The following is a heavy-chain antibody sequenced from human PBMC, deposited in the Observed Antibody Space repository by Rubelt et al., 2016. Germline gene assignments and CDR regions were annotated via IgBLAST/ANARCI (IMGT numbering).Heavy chain of an antibody. CDR1: GGSISSGGYY. CDR3: ARSVGIKVDAFDI. J-gene: IGHJ3*02. D-gene: IGHD1-14*01. Sequence: QVQLQESGPGLVKPSQTLSLTCTVSGGSISSGGYYWSWIRQPPGTGLEWLGYIYYSGSTNYNPSLKSRVTISVDTSKNQFSLKLSSVTAADTAVYYCARSVGIKVDAFDIWGQGTMVTVSS. CDR2: IYYSGST. V-gene: IGHV4-61*08.